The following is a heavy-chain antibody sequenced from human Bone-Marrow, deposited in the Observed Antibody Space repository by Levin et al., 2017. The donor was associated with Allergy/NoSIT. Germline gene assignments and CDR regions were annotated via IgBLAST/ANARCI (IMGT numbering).Heavy chain of an antibody. Sequence: GESLKISCAASGFSLSNSWMNWVRQAPGKGLEWIGRISSKPDGAATDYAAPLKGRFTISRDDLINTLYLQMNSLKVEDTAIYYCTTQFQWWGQGTLVTVSS. CDR1: GFSLSNSW. CDR3: TTQFQW. D-gene: IGHD6-19*01. V-gene: IGHV3-15*01. CDR2: ISSKPDGAAT. J-gene: IGHJ4*02.